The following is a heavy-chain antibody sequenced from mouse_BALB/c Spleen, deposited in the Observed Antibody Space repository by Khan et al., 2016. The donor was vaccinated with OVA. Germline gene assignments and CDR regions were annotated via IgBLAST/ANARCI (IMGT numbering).Heavy chain of an antibody. D-gene: IGHD2-10*01. J-gene: IGHJ4*01. CDR2: IWSDGST. V-gene: IGHV2-6-1*01. CDR3: ARQPYYHYNIMDY. Sequence: VELVESGPGLVAPSQSLSITCTISGFSLTNYGVHWVRQPPGKGLEWLVVIWSDGSTTYNSALKSRLTISKDNSKSQVFLKMNSLQTDDKAMYFCARQPYYHYNIMDYWGQGTSVTVSS. CDR1: GFSLTNYG.